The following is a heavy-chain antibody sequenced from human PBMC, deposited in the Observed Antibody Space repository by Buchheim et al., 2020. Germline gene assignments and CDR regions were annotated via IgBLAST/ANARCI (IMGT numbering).Heavy chain of an antibody. CDR1: GYTLTSYG. V-gene: IGHV1-18*01. CDR3: ARGKPYCGGDCYATFDF. Sequence: QVQLLQSGAEVKRPGASVKVSCKASGYTLTSYGIGWVRQAPGQGLEWMGWISTYNADTNYTQKFQGRVTMTTDTSRKTAYMELRSLRSDDTAVYYCARGKPYCGGDCYATFDFWGQGTL. J-gene: IGHJ4*02. CDR2: ISTYNADT. D-gene: IGHD2-21*02.